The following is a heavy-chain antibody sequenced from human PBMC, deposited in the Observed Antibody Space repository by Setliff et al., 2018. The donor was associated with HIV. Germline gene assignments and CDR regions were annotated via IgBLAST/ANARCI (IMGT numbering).Heavy chain of an antibody. CDR2: VYPSGSV. V-gene: IGHV4-4*07. D-gene: IGHD3-16*01. Sequence: PSETLSLTCTVSGASVSSHYWTWIRQPAGKRLEWIGRVYPSGSVNYSPSFQSRVSMSIDTSKNQFSLKLSSVTAADTAVYYCARHYERLSWFDPWGQGSLVTVSS. CDR3: ARHYERLSWFDP. CDR1: GASVSSHY. J-gene: IGHJ5*02.